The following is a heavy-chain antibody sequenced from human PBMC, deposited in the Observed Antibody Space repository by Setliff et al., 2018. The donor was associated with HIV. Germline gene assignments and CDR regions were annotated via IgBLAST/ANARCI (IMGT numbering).Heavy chain of an antibody. CDR1: GGSFSGYY. CDR2: FFHTGSI. V-gene: IGHV4-34*12. CDR3: ATVTMVRLIGVYHMDV. J-gene: IGHJ6*03. D-gene: IGHD3-10*01. Sequence: KLSETLSLTCAVYGGSFSGYYWNWIRQTPGKGLEWIGTFFHTGSISYNPSLKSRVTISVDKSNNQFSLKMNYVTAADAALYYCATVTMVRLIGVYHMDVWGKGTPVTVSS.